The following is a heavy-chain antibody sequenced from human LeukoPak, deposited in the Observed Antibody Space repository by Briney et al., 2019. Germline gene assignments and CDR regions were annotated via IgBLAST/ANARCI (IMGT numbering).Heavy chain of an antibody. CDR3: ARDPRVVTAIGFDY. J-gene: IGHJ4*02. CDR2: IYHSGST. CDR1: GGSISSSNW. V-gene: IGHV4-4*02. Sequence: SGTLSLTCAASGGSISSSNWWSWVRQPPGKGLEWIGEIYHSGSTNYNPSLKSRVTISVDKSKNQFSLKLSSVTAADTAVYYCARDPRVVTAIGFDYWGQGTLVTVSS. D-gene: IGHD2-21*02.